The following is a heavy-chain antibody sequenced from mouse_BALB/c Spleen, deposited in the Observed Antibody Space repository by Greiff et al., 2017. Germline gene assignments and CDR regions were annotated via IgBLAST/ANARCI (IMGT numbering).Heavy chain of an antibody. CDR1: GYTFTSYW. CDR3: ARGTVGARGYAMDD. J-gene: IGHJ4*01. Sequence: QVQLQQSGAELVKPGASVKLSCKTSGYTFTSYWIQWVKQRPGQGLGWIGEIFPGTGTTYYNEKFKGKATLTIDTSSSTAYMQLSSLTSEDSAVYFCARGTVGARGYAMDDWGQGTSVTVSS. V-gene: IGHV1S132*01. D-gene: IGHD1-1*01. CDR2: IFPGTGTT.